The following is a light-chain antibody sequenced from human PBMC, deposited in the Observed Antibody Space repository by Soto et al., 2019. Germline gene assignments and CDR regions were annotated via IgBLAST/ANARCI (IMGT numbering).Light chain of an antibody. CDR3: LQDYNYPYT. V-gene: IGKV1-6*01. CDR1: QVIRND. CDR2: AAS. J-gene: IGKJ2*01. Sequence: AIQVTQSPSSLSASVGDRVTITCRASQVIRNDLGWYQQKPGKAPKLLIYAASTLQSGVPSRFRGSGSGTDFTLTISSLQPEDFATYYCLQDYNYPYTLGQGTKLEIK.